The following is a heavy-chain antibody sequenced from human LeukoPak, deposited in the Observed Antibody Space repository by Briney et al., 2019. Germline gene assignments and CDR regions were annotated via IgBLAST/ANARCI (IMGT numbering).Heavy chain of an antibody. V-gene: IGHV3-7*01. CDR3: ARDAVAAAGDYYGMDV. CDR1: GFTFSSYW. Sequence: GGSLRLSCAASGFTFSSYWMSWVRQAPGKGLEWVANIKQDGSEKYYVDSVKGRFTISRDNAKNSLYLQMNSLRAEDTAVYYCARDAVAAAGDYYGMDVWGQGTTVTVSS. CDR2: IKQDGSEK. J-gene: IGHJ6*02. D-gene: IGHD6-13*01.